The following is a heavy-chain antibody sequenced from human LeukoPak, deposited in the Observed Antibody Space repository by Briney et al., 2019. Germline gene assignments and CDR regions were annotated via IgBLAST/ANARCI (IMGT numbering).Heavy chain of an antibody. CDR2: IDPSDSYT. V-gene: IGHV5-10-1*01. CDR3: ARHPTNWFDP. CDR1: GYSFTSYW. Sequence: GESLKISCKGSGYSFTSYWISWARQMPGKGLEWTGRIDPSDSYTNYSPSFQGHVTISADKSISTAYLQWSSLKASDTAMYYCARHPTNWFDPWGQGTLVTVSS. J-gene: IGHJ5*02.